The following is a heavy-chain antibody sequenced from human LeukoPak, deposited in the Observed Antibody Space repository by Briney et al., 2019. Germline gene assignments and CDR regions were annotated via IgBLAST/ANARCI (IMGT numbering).Heavy chain of an antibody. D-gene: IGHD3-10*01. V-gene: IGHV4-34*01. CDR2: INHSGST. Sequence: SETLSLTCAVYGGSFSGYYWSWIRQPPGEGLEWIGEINHSGSTNYNPSLKSRVTISVDTSKNQFSLKLSSVTAADTAVYYCARGGSGSYFSWLDPWGQGTLVTVSS. CDR3: ARGGSGSYFSWLDP. CDR1: GGSFSGYY. J-gene: IGHJ5*02.